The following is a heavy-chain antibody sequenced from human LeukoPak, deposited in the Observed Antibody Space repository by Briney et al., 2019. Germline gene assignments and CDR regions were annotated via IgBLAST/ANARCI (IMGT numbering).Heavy chain of an antibody. J-gene: IGHJ4*02. CDR3: AGYRSSWYDTAMSNDY. V-gene: IGHV4-34*01. Sequence: SETLSLTCAVYGGSFSGYYWSWIRQPPGKGLEWSGEINNSGSTNYYPSLTSRVTISVDTSKNQFSLKLSSVTAADTAVYYCAGYRSSWYDTAMSNDYWGQGTLVTVSS. D-gene: IGHD6-13*01. CDR1: GGSFSGYY. CDR2: INNSGST.